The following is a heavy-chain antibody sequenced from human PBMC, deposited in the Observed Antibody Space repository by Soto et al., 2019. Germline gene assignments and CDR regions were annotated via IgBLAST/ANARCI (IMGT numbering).Heavy chain of an antibody. CDR2: MNPNSGNT. CDR1: GYTFTSYD. D-gene: IGHD4-17*01. V-gene: IGHV1-8*01. J-gene: IGHJ5*02. CDR3: ARGDYDYGDYVNWFDP. Sequence: QVQLVQSGAEVKKPGASVKVSCKASGYTFTSYDINWVRQATGQGLEWMGWMNPNSGNTGYAQKFQGRVTMTRNTSISTAYMELSSLRSEDTAVSYCARGDYDYGDYVNWFDPWGQGTLVTVSS.